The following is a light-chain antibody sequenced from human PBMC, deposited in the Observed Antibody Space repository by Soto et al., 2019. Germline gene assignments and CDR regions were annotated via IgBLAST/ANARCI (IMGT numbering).Light chain of an antibody. CDR1: QSVSSN. CDR2: GAS. Sequence: EIAMTQSPASLSVSPGERATLSCSASQSVSSNLAWYQQKPGQAPRLLIYGASTRATGIPARFSGSGSGTEFTLTISSLQSEDFAVYYCQQYNNWPLTFGQGTKVDI. CDR3: QQYNNWPLT. V-gene: IGKV3-15*01. J-gene: IGKJ1*01.